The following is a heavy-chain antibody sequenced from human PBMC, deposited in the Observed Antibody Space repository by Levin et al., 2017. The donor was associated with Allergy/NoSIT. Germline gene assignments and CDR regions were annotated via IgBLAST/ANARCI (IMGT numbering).Heavy chain of an antibody. CDR2: ISASGGST. CDR1: GFTFSVYA. J-gene: IGHJ4*02. D-gene: IGHD1-1*01. V-gene: IGHV3-23*01. CDR3: AKDGVRSSGTTYFDY. Sequence: GGSLRLSCAASGFTFSVYAMNWVRQAPGKGLEWVSGISASGGSTDYADSVKGRFTISRDNSKNTLSLQMNSLRAEDTAVYYCAKDGVRSSGTTYFDYWGQGTLVTVSS.